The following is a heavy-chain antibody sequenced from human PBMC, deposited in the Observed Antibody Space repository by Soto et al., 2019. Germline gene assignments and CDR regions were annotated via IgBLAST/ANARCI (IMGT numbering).Heavy chain of an antibody. J-gene: IGHJ3*02. D-gene: IGHD1-26*01. V-gene: IGHV3-15*01. CDR1: GFTFSNAW. CDR2: IKSKTDAGTT. CDR3: TTVQWGLPHAFDI. Sequence: GGSMRLSCAASGFTFSNAWMTWVRQAPGKGLEWIGHIKSKTDAGTTDYAAPVKGRFTISRDDSKNTLYLQVNSLKTDDTAVYFCTTVQWGLPHAFDIWGQGTMVTVSS.